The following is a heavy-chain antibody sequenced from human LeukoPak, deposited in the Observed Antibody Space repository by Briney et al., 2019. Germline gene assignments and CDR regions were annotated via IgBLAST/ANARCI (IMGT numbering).Heavy chain of an antibody. CDR3: AREQWEPGVDY. CDR2: IYTSGNT. CDR1: GGSISSGGYY. D-gene: IGHD1-26*01. Sequence: SETLSLTCTVSGGSISSGGYYWSWIRQPAGQGLEWIGRIYTSGNTYYNPSLKSRVTISVDTSKNQFSLKLSSVTAADTAVYYCAREQWEPGVDYWGQGTLVTVSS. J-gene: IGHJ4*02. V-gene: IGHV4-61*02.